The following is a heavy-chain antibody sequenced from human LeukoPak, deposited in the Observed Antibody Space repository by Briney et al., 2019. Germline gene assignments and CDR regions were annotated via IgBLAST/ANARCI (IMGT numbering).Heavy chain of an antibody. CDR1: AFTFNSYA. CDR2: ISSSSNVI. J-gene: IGHJ4*02. CDR3: ARGDPSYDFWSGGDY. V-gene: IGHV3-48*01. D-gene: IGHD3-3*01. Sequence: GGSLGLSCAASAFTFNSYAFNWVRQAPGKGLEWVSYISSSSNVIYYTDSVKGRFTISRDNARNLLSLQMNSLRAEDTAVYYCARGDPSYDFWSGGDYWGQGALVTVSS.